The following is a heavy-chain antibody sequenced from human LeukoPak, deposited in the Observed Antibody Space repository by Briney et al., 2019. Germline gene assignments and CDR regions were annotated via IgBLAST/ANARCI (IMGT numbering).Heavy chain of an antibody. CDR1: GGSISSSSYY. V-gene: IGHV4-39*01. J-gene: IGHJ5*02. D-gene: IGHD3-16*01. CDR3: ARPVGGAAPYNWFDP. Sequence: SETLSLTCTVSGGSISSSSYYWGWIRQPPGKGLEWIGSIYYSGSTYYNPSLKSRVTISVDTSKNQFSLKLSSVTAADTAVYYCARPVGGAAPYNWFDPWGQGTLVTVSS. CDR2: IYYSGST.